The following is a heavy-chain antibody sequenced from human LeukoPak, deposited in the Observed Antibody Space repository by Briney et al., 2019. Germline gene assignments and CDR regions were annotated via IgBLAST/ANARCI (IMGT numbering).Heavy chain of an antibody. V-gene: IGHV4-59*01. CDR1: GGSISSYY. Sequence: PSETLSLTCTVSGGSISSYYWSWIRQPPGKGLEWIGYIYYSGSTSYNPSLKSRVTISVDTSKNQFSLKLSSVTAADTAVYYCARGYCGGDCYSKWFDPWGQGTLVTVSS. J-gene: IGHJ5*02. CDR3: ARGYCGGDCYSKWFDP. D-gene: IGHD2-21*02. CDR2: IYYSGST.